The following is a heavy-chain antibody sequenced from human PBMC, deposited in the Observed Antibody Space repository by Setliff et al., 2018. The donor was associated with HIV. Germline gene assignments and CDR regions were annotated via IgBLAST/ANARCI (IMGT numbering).Heavy chain of an antibody. D-gene: IGHD2-2*01. CDR3: ATVLQVGSSTRYAFDI. V-gene: IGHV1-24*01. Sequence: ASVKVSCKVSGFTLREVSMHWVRQAPGKGLEWMGYFDPEDGETVYAQKFQGRFNISRDNTRNSVFLQMSSLRHEDTAVYYCATVLQVGSSTRYAFDIWGQGTKVT. CDR2: FDPEDGET. J-gene: IGHJ3*02. CDR1: GFTLREVS.